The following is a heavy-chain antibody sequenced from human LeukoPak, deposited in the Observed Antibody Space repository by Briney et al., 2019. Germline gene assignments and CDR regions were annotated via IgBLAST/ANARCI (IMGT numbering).Heavy chain of an antibody. CDR2: IGSSGSHI. J-gene: IGHJ4*02. V-gene: IGHV3-48*03. Sequence: GGSLRLSCAASGFTFTNYDMNWVRQAPGKGLEWVSFIGSSGSHIYYADSVKGRFTFTRDNAKNSLYLQMSSLRVEDTAVYYCARGPAEDPFDHWGQGTLVTVSS. CDR1: GFTFTNYD. CDR3: ARGPAEDPFDH.